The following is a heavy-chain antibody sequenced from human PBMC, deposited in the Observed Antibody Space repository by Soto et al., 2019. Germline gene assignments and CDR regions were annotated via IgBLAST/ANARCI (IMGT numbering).Heavy chain of an antibody. D-gene: IGHD3-22*01. J-gene: IGHJ4*02. CDR2: LYYGRSA. Sequence: QVQLQESGPGLVKPSESLSLTCAVSGDSISSYYCMWIRQPPGKGLESIGYLYYGRSANYNPSLMSRVTLSVDMSTNHCCLTLSSMTAADTAVYYCALRSKAVVPEYWGQGTLVTVSS. CDR3: ALRSKAVVPEY. V-gene: IGHV4-59*01. CDR1: GDSISSYY.